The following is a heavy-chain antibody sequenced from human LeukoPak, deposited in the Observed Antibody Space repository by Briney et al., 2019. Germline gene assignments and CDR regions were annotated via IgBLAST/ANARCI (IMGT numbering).Heavy chain of an antibody. V-gene: IGHV3-21*01. D-gene: IGHD1-7*01. CDR2: ISSSSSYI. CDR3: GSARYNWNFRRTDAFDI. J-gene: IGHJ3*02. Sequence: PGGSLRLSCAASGFTFSSYSMNWVRQAPGKGLEWVSSISSSSSYIYYADSVKGRFTISRDNAKNSLYLQMNSLRAEDTAVYYCGSARYNWNFRRTDAFDIWGQGTMVTVSS. CDR1: GFTFSSYS.